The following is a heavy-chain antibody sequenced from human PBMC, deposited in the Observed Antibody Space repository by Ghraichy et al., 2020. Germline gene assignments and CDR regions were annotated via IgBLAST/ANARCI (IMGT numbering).Heavy chain of an antibody. CDR3: ARMYSSGWSHFDY. J-gene: IGHJ4*02. D-gene: IGHD6-19*01. CDR2: IYNSGST. CDR1: GGSISSYY. Sequence: SETLSLTCTVSGGSISSYYWSWIRQPPGKGLEWIGYIYNSGSTNYNPSLKSRVTISVDTSKNQFSLKLSSVTAADTAVYYCARMYSSGWSHFDYLGQGTLVTVSS. V-gene: IGHV4-59*12.